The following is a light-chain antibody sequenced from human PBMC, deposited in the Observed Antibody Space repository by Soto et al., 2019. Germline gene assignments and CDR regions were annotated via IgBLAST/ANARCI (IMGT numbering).Light chain of an antibody. J-gene: IGLJ1*01. CDR3: PFV. V-gene: IGLV2-18*01. CDR2: EVT. CDR1: SGDIRSYNR. Sequence: SALTQPPSVSGSPGQSVTISCTGTSGDIRSYNRVSWFQQPPGTAPQLMIYEVTNRPSGVPDRFSGSKSGNTASLTISGLQTEDETSNSTPFVFGTGTKVTVL.